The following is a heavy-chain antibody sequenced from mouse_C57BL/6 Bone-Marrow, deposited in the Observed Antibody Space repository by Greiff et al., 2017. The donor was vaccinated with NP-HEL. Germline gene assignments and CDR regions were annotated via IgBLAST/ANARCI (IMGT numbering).Heavy chain of an antibody. J-gene: IGHJ2*01. V-gene: IGHV14-4*01. CDR1: GFNIKDDY. D-gene: IGHD1-1*01. CDR2: IDPENGDT. CDR3: TTGYYYGSYYFDY. Sequence: EVQLQQSGAELVRPWASVKLSCTASGFNIKDDYMHWVKQRPEQGLEWIGWIDPENGDTEYASKFQGKATITADTSSNTAYLQLSSLTSEDTAVYYCTTGYYYGSYYFDYWGQGTTLTVSS.